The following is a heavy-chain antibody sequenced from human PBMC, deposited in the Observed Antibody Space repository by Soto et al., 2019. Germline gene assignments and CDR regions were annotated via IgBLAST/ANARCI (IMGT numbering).Heavy chain of an antibody. Sequence: VKGSCKASGGIFSSYAISWVGQAPGQGREWMGGIIPIFGTANYAQKFQGRVTITADESTSTAYMELSSLRSEDTAVYYCAREPKSGYCSSASSESYYYYGMDVWG. J-gene: IGHJ6*02. V-gene: IGHV1-69*01. D-gene: IGHD2-2*03. CDR1: GGIFSSYA. CDR2: IIPIFGTA. CDR3: AREPKSGYCSSASSESYYYYGMDV.